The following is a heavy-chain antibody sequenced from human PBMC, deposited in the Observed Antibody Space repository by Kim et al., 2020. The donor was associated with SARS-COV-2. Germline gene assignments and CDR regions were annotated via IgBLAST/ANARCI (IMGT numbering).Heavy chain of an antibody. D-gene: IGHD3-3*01. J-gene: IGHJ5*02. CDR2: IYYSGST. Sequence: SETLSLTCTVSGGSISSGGYYWSWIRQHPGKGLEWIGYIYYSGSTYYNPSLKSRVTISVDTSKNQFSLKLSSVTAADTAVYYCAREARLNYDFWSGYPPGGWFDPWGQGTLVTVSS. CDR3: AREARLNYDFWSGYPPGGWFDP. V-gene: IGHV4-31*03. CDR1: GGSISSGGYY.